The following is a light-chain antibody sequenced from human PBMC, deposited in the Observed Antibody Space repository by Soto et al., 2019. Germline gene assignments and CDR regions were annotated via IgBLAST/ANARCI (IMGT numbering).Light chain of an antibody. Sequence: DIQMTQSPSTLSASVGDRVTITCRATQSISSWLAWYQQKPGKAPKLLLYKASSLESGVPSRFSGSGSGTEFTLTISTLQPDDFATYDWQQYNSSPSCGRGTKVEIK. CDR1: QSISSW. CDR3: QQYNSSPS. J-gene: IGKJ1*01. CDR2: KAS. V-gene: IGKV1-5*03.